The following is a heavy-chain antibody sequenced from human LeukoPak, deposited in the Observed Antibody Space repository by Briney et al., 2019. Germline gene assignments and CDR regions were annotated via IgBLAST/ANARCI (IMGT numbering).Heavy chain of an antibody. CDR2: IYYSGST. CDR1: GGSISNHF. Sequence: SETLSLTCTVSGGSISNHFWSWIRQPPGKGLEWIGNIYYSGSTNYNPSLKSPVTISVDTSKNQFSLKLSSVTAADTAVYYCARDSKPAAISNWFDPWGQGTLVTVSS. CDR3: ARDSKPAAISNWFDP. J-gene: IGHJ5*02. D-gene: IGHD2-2*01. V-gene: IGHV4-59*11.